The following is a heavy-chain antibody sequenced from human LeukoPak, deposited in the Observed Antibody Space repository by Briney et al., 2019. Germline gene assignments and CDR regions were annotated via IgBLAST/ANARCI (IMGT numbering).Heavy chain of an antibody. D-gene: IGHD2-2*02. Sequence: GGSLRLSCAVSGFSLSDHYMDWVRQGPGKGLEWIARSRNKQNSYTTVYAASVKDRFTISRDPSKDSLYLQMNSLKSEDTALYYCVRGYNSFDTWGQGTAVIVSS. V-gene: IGHV3-72*01. J-gene: IGHJ3*02. CDR3: VRGYNSFDT. CDR1: GFSLSDHY. CDR2: SRNKQNSYTT.